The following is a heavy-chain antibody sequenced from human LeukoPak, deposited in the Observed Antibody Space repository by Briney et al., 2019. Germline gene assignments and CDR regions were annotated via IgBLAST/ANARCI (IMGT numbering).Heavy chain of an antibody. CDR2: IHHSGST. CDR1: GGSFSGYY. CDR3: ARHLVLWFGEAQNWFDP. J-gene: IGHJ5*02. Sequence: SETLSLTCAVYGGSFSGYYWSWIRQPPGKGLECIGEIHHSGSTNYNPSLKSRVTISVDTSKNQFSLKLSSVTAADTAVYYCARHLVLWFGEAQNWFDPWGQGTLVTVSS. D-gene: IGHD3-10*01. V-gene: IGHV4-34*01.